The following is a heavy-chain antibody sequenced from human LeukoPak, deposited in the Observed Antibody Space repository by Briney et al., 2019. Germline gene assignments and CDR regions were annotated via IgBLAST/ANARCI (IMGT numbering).Heavy chain of an antibody. CDR1: GGSFSGYY. J-gene: IGHJ3*02. Sequence: SETLSLTCAVYGGSFSGYYWSWIRQPPGKGLEWIGEINHSGSTNYNPSLKSRVTISVDTSKNQFSLKLSSVTAADTALYYCARGPRIPYAFDIWGQGTMVTVSS. CDR2: INHSGST. CDR3: ARGPRIPYAFDI. V-gene: IGHV4-34*01.